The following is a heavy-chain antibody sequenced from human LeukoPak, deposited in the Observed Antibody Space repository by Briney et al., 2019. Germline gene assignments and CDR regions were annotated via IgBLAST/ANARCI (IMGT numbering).Heavy chain of an antibody. J-gene: IGHJ4*02. CDR1: GFTFSSYG. CDR2: ISGSGGST. D-gene: IGHD3-10*01. V-gene: IGHV3-23*01. CDR3: AEVGASIRWPKFDY. Sequence: GGSLRLSCAASGFTFSSYGMSWVRQAPGKGLEWVSAISGSGGSTYYADSVKGRFTISRDNSKNTLFMQMNSLRVEDTAVYYCAEVGASIRWPKFDYWGQGTLVTVSS.